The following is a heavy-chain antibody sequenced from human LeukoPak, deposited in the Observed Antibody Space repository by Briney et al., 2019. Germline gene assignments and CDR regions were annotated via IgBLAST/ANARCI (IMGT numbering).Heavy chain of an antibody. CDR1: GFTFNSYA. Sequence: GGSLRLSCAASGFTFNSYAMHWVRQAPGKGQEWVAVISYDGSNKYYADSVKGRFTISRDNSKNTLYLQMNTLRAEDTAVYYCASPTGYSYGLSWGQGTMVTVSS. CDR3: ASPTGYSYGLS. J-gene: IGHJ3*01. D-gene: IGHD5-18*01. V-gene: IGHV3-30*04. CDR2: ISYDGSNK.